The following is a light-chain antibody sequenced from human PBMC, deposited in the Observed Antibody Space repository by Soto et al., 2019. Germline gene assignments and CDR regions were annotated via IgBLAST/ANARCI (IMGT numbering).Light chain of an antibody. V-gene: IGLV1-44*01. CDR2: GNN. CDR1: SSNIGSNT. Sequence: SVLTQPPSASGTPGQRVTISCSGSSSNIGSNTVNWYQQLPGTAPKLLIYGNNQRPSGVPDRFSGSKSGTSASLAISGLHSEDEADYYCAAWDDSLNAYVFGTGT. CDR3: AAWDDSLNAYV. J-gene: IGLJ1*01.